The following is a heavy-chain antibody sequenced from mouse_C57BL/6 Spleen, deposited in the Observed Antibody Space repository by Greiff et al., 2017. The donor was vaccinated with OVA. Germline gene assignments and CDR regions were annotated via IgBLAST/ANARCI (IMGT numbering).Heavy chain of an antibody. CDR2: IYPGDGDT. CDR3: ARKKEIYYGNYYAMDY. D-gene: IGHD2-1*01. Sequence: QVQLQQSGPELVKPWASVKISCKASGYAFSSSWMNWVKQRPGKGLEWIGRIYPGDGDTNYNGKFKGKATLTADKSSSTAYMQLSSLTSEDSAVYFCARKKEIYYGNYYAMDYWGQGTSVTVSS. CDR1: GYAFSSSW. J-gene: IGHJ4*01. V-gene: IGHV1-82*01.